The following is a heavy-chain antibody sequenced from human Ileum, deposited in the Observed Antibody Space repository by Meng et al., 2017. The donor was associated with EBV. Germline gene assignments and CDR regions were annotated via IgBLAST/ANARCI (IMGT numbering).Heavy chain of an antibody. CDR3: AKDRGSSGTIYYFDF. CDR2: ISSSGSGT. J-gene: IGHJ4*02. D-gene: IGHD6-19*01. Sequence: DVQLLESGGGLVPPGGSLTLSCAASGFTFLNYAMNWVRQVPGKGLEWVSAISSSGSGTYYADSVKGRFTISRDNSNNTVSLHMNSLRADDTAIYYCAKDRGSSGTIYYFDFWGQGTLVTVSS. V-gene: IGHV3-23*01. CDR1: GFTFLNYA.